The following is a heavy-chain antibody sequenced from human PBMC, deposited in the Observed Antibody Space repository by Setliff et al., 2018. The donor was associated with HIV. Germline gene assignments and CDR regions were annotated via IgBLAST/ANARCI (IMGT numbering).Heavy chain of an antibody. V-gene: IGHV1-8*01. Sequence: ASVKVSCKASEYTFTDINWVRQAPGQGLEWMGWIIPKTGNTGYAQKFQGRITMTRNTSTTTIYMELNNLRSEDTAMYYCARYRAGDGFDIWGQGTMVTVS. CDR2: IIPKTGNT. CDR1: EYTFTD. J-gene: IGHJ3*02. D-gene: IGHD6-25*01. CDR3: ARYRAGDGFDI.